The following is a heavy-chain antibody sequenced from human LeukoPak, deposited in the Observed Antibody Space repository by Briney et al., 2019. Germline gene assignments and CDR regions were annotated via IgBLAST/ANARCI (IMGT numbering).Heavy chain of an antibody. D-gene: IGHD6-19*01. CDR3: ASLSGVAGYY. CDR2: IYSDNT. J-gene: IGHJ4*02. CDR1: GFTFSSYE. Sequence: GGSLRLSCAASGFTFSSYEMNWVRQAPGKGLEWVPFIYSDNTHYSDSVKGRFTISRDNSKNTLYLQMDSLRAEDTAVYYCASLSGVAGYYWGQGTLVTVSS. V-gene: IGHV3-53*01.